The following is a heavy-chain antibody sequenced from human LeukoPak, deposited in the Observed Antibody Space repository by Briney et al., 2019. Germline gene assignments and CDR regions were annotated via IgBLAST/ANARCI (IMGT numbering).Heavy chain of an antibody. CDR1: EFTFSKFP. J-gene: IGHJ4*02. CDR2: ISASGDVT. Sequence: GGSLRLSCAASEFTFSKFPMGWVRQAPGRGLEWVSAISASGDVTFHADSVKGRFTISRDNSKSTLYLQMNSLRAEDTAVYYCARDDSRSAVAFDYWGQGTLVTVSS. D-gene: IGHD6-19*01. V-gene: IGHV3-23*01. CDR3: ARDDSRSAVAFDY.